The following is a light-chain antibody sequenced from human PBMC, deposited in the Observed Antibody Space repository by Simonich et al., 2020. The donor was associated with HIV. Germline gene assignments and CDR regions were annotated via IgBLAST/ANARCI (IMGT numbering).Light chain of an antibody. V-gene: IGKV1-5*03. CDR2: KGS. CDR3: QQYNTYLRT. CDR1: KSNSSW. J-gene: IGKJ1*01. Sequence: DIQMTQSPSTLSASVGDRVTFTCRARKSNSSWLAWYQQKPGKAPKLLIYKGSSLESGVPSRVSGSGSGTEFTLTISSLQPDDFATYYCQQYNTYLRTFGQGTKVEIK.